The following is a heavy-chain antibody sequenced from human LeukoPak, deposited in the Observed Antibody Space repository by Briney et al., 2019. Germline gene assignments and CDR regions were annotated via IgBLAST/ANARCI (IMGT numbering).Heavy chain of an antibody. CDR2: IYYSGST. CDR3: ARQGGSHYYYAMDV. Sequence: SETLSLTCTVSGGSISSGDYYWSWIRQPPGKGLEWIGYIYYSGSTYYNPSLKSRLIISIDTSKNQFSLKLSSVTAADTAVYYCARQGGSHYYYAMDVWGQGTTVTVSS. J-gene: IGHJ6*02. CDR1: GGSISSGDYY. D-gene: IGHD1-26*01. V-gene: IGHV4-30-4*01.